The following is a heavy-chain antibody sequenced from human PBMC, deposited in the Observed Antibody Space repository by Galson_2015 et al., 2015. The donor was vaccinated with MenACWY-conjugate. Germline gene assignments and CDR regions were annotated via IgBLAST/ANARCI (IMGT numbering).Heavy chain of an antibody. CDR1: GFTFSSYG. Sequence: SLRLSCAASGFTFSSYGMNWVRQAPGKGLEWVSSISSSSSYIYYADSVKGRFTISRDNAKNSLYLQMNSLRAEDTAVHYCARPGARGKGDTAMVIGVRVAFDIWGQGTMVTVSS. V-gene: IGHV3-21*01. CDR3: ARPGARGKGDTAMVIGVRVAFDI. D-gene: IGHD5-18*01. CDR2: ISSSSSYI. J-gene: IGHJ3*02.